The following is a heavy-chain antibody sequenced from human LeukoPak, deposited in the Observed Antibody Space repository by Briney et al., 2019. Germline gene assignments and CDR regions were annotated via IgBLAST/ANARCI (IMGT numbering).Heavy chain of an antibody. CDR1: GYTFTSYD. J-gene: IGHJ4*02. CDR3: ARDSKGYYFDY. CDR2: IIPIFGTA. Sequence: SVKVSCKASGYTFTSYDINWVRQATGQGLEWMGGIIPIFGTANYAQKFQGRVTITADESTSTAYMELSSLRSEDTAVYYCARDSKGYYFDYWGQGTLVTVSS. V-gene: IGHV1-69*13.